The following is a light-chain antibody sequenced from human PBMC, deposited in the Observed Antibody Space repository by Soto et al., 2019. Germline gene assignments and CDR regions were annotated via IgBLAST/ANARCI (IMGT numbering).Light chain of an antibody. Sequence: DLQMTQSPSSLSASVGDRVTITCRASQSISNYLNWYQQKPGKAPNLLIYAASNLQSGVPSRFSGSGSGTDFTLTISSLQADDFATYFCQQSYSTRIYTFGQGTKLEIK. CDR1: QSISNY. CDR3: QQSYSTRIYT. CDR2: AAS. V-gene: IGKV1-39*01. J-gene: IGKJ2*01.